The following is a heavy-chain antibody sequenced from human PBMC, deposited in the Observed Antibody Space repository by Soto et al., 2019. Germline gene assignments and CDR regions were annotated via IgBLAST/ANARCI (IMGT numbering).Heavy chain of an antibody. Sequence: SVKVSCKASGGTFSSYAISWVRQAPGQGLEWMGGIIPIFGTANYAQKFQGRVTITADESTSTAYMELSSLRSEDTAVYYCARDLEGVAARLGAYGVWGQGTTVTVSS. CDR3: ARDLEGVAARLGAYGV. CDR1: GGTFSSYA. J-gene: IGHJ6*02. D-gene: IGHD6-6*01. CDR2: IIPIFGTA. V-gene: IGHV1-69*13.